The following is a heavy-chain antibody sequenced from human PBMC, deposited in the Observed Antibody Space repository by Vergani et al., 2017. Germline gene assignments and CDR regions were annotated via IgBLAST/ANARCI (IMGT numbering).Heavy chain of an antibody. D-gene: IGHD3-10*01. CDR2: IYYSGST. V-gene: IGHV4-30-4*01. J-gene: IGHJ6*03. CDR1: GGSISSGDYY. CDR3: ARAGRVRGVISKFYYMDV. Sequence: QVQLQESGPGLVKPSQTLSLTCTVSGGSISSGDYYWSWIRQPPGKGLEWIGYIYYSGSTYYNPSLKSRVTISVDTSQNQFSLKLSSVTAADTAVYYCARAGRVRGVISKFYYMDVWGKGTTVNVSS.